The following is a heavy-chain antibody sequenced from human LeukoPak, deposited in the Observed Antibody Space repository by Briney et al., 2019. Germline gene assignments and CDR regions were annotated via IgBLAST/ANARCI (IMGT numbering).Heavy chain of an antibody. CDR3: ARAYYGSGSYWSPGRFDP. Sequence: ASVKVSCMASGYTFTSYDINWVRQATGQGLEWMGWMNPNSGNTGYAQKFQGRVTMTRNTSISTAYMELGSLRSEDTAVYYCARAYYGSGSYWSPGRFDPWGQGTLVTVSS. D-gene: IGHD3-10*01. CDR2: MNPNSGNT. V-gene: IGHV1-8*01. J-gene: IGHJ5*02. CDR1: GYTFTSYD.